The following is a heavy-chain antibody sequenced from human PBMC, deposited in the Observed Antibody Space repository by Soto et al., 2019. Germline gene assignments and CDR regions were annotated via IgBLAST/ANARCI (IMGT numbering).Heavy chain of an antibody. CDR2: INSDGRST. Sequence: EVQLAESGGGLVQPGGSLRLYFAASGFPFSNYWIHWVRQAPGKGLVWVSRINSDGRSTTYADSVKGRFSISRDNAKDTLYLQMNSLRAEDTAVYYCARHGSGSYFEYWGQGTLVTVFS. CDR3: ARHGSGSYFEY. D-gene: IGHD3-10*01. CDR1: GFPFSNYW. J-gene: IGHJ4*02. V-gene: IGHV3-74*03.